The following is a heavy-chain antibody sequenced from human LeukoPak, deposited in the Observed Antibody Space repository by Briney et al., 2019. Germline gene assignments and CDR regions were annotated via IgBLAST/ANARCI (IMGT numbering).Heavy chain of an antibody. Sequence: ASVKVSCKASGYTFTSYGISWVRQAPGQGLEWMGWISAYIGNTNYAQKLQGRVTMTTDTSTSTAYMELRSLRSDDTAVYYCARDLFGYDFWSGYSGYFDYWGQGTLVTVSS. V-gene: IGHV1-18*01. CDR3: ARDLFGYDFWSGYSGYFDY. D-gene: IGHD3-3*01. CDR2: ISAYIGNT. CDR1: GYTFTSYG. J-gene: IGHJ4*02.